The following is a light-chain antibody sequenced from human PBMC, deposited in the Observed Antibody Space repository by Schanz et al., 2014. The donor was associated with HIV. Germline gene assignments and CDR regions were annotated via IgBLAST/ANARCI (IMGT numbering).Light chain of an antibody. J-gene: IGKJ2*01. CDR3: QQSYSTPPV. CDR1: QSISSY. Sequence: DIQMTQSPSSLSASVGDRVTLTCRASQSISSYLNWYQQKPGKAPKLLIYAASSLQSGVPSRFSGSGSGTDFTLTISSLQPEDFATYYCQQSYSTPPVFGQGTKLEIK. V-gene: IGKV1-39*01. CDR2: AAS.